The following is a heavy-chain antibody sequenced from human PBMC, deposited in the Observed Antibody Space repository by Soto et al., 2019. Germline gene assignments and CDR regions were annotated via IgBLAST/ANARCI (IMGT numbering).Heavy chain of an antibody. CDR3: ARDGNAVRFGGVIVISEFDY. Sequence: GGSLRLSCAASGFTFSSYSMHWVRQAPGKGLEWVAVISYDGSNKYYADSVKGRFTISRDNSKNTLYLQMNSLRAEDTAVYYCARDGNAVRFGGVIVISEFDYWGQGTLVTVSS. CDR2: ISYDGSNK. V-gene: IGHV3-30*03. D-gene: IGHD3-16*02. CDR1: GFTFSSYS. J-gene: IGHJ4*02.